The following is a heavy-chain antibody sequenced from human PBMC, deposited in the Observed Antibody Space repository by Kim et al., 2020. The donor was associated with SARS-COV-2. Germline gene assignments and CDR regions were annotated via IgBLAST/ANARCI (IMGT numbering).Heavy chain of an antibody. CDR3: ARAGEFSHYYYYGMDV. V-gene: IGHV3-48*03. D-gene: IGHD3-10*01. Sequence: DSVKGRFTISRDNAKNSLYLQMNSLRAEDTAVYYCARAGEFSHYYYYGMDVWGQGTTVTVSS. J-gene: IGHJ6*02.